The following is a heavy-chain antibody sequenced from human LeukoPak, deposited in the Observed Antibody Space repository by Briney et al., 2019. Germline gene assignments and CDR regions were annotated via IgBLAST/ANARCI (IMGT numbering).Heavy chain of an antibody. CDR2: IYYSGST. CDR1: GGSISSYY. V-gene: IGHV4-59*01. Sequence: PSETLSLTCTVSGGSISSYYWSWIRQPPGKGLEWIGYIYYSGSTNYNPSLKSRVTISVDTSKNQFSLKLSSVTAADTAVYYCARLTYYYDSSGRLDYWGQGTLVTVSS. D-gene: IGHD3-22*01. J-gene: IGHJ4*02. CDR3: ARLTYYYDSSGRLDY.